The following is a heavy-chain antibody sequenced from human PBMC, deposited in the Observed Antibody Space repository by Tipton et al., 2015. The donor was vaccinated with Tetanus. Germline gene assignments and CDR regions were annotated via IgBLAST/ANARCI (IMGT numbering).Heavy chain of an antibody. Sequence: LSLTCTVSGDSVSGYYWSWIRQPPGKGLEWVGYIYHNENTNYSPSLKSRITFSVDTSKNQFSLNLRSVTAADTAVYYCARANNDFPKKGPFDYWGQGTLVTVSS. D-gene: IGHD3-3*01. CDR1: GDSVSGYY. V-gene: IGHV4-59*02. CDR2: IYHNENT. J-gene: IGHJ4*02. CDR3: ARANNDFPKKGPFDY.